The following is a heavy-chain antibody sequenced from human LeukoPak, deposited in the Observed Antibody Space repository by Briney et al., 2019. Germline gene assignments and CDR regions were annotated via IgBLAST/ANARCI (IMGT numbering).Heavy chain of an antibody. J-gene: IGHJ4*02. Sequence: GGSLRLSCAASGFTFDDYGMSWVRQAPGRGLEWVSGINWNGGGTGYADSVKGRFTISRDNAKISLYLQMNSLRAEDTALYYCARDVGWYALGDWGQGTLVTVSS. CDR2: INWNGGGT. CDR1: GFTFDDYG. V-gene: IGHV3-20*04. CDR3: ARDVGWYALGD. D-gene: IGHD6-19*01.